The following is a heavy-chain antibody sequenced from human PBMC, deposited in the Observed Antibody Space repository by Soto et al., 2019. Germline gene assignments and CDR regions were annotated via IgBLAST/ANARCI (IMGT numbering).Heavy chain of an antibody. CDR2: IDRDGSTT. J-gene: IGHJ4*02. Sequence: EVPLVESGGGSVQPGGSLRLSCEASGFTFSTYWMHWVRQAPGKGLIWVSHIDRDGSTTTYADSVRGRFTISRDNAKNALFLQMNSLRAEDTAIYYCARDYPGIGIELWGQGTPVTVSS. D-gene: IGHD1-26*01. CDR3: ARDYPGIGIEL. V-gene: IGHV3-74*01. CDR1: GFTFSTYW.